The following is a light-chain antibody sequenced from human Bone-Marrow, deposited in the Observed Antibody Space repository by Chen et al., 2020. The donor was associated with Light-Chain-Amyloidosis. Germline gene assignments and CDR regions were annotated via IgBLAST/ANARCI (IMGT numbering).Light chain of an antibody. CDR1: TGTVTSGHY. J-gene: IGLJ3*02. CDR2: NTN. CDR3: LFSYNGTWV. V-gene: IGLV7-46*01. Sequence: QAVVTQEPSLTVSPGGTVTLTCGSSTGTVTSGHYPYWFQQKPGQAPRTLIYNTNNKHSWTPARVSGSLLGGKAALTLSGAQPEDEAEYFCLFSYNGTWVFGGGTELTVL.